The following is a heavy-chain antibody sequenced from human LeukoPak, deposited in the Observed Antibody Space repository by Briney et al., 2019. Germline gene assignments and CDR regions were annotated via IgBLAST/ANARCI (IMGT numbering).Heavy chain of an antibody. CDR2: IRYDESKK. CDR1: GFTFSSYE. CDR3: AKSHLPNAYSGTYYCDY. J-gene: IGHJ4*02. V-gene: IGHV3-30*02. D-gene: IGHD1-26*01. Sequence: GGSLRLSCAASGFTFSSYEMNWVRQAPGKGLEWVAFIRYDESKKFYGDSVKGRFTISRDNSKNTLHLQMNSLRTEDTAVYYCAKSHLPNAYSGTYYCDYWGQGTLVTVSS.